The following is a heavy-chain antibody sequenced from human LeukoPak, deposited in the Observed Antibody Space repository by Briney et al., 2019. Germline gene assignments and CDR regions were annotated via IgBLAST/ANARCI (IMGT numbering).Heavy chain of an antibody. D-gene: IGHD3-10*01. CDR3: ARGRGVIRGGSWFDP. CDR2: IYYSGST. CDR1: GVSISSYY. V-gene: IGHV4-59*12. J-gene: IGHJ5*02. Sequence: SETLSLTCTVSGVSISSYYWSWIRQPPGKGLEWIGYIYYSGSTNYNPSLKSRVTISVDTSKNQFSLKLSSVTAADTAVYYCARGRGVIRGGSWFDPWGQGTLVTVSS.